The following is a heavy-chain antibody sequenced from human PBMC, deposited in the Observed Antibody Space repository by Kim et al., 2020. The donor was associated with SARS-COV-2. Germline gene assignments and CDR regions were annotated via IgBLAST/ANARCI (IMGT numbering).Heavy chain of an antibody. CDR3: ARGYSVSPSYYYYGMDV. D-gene: IGHD5-12*01. Sequence: SETLSLTCAVYGGSFSGYYWSWIRQPPGKGLEWIGEINHSGSTNYNPSLKSRVTISVDTSKNQFSLKLSSVTAADTAVYYCARGYSVSPSYYYYGMDVWG. CDR2: INHSGST. V-gene: IGHV4-34*01. J-gene: IGHJ6*01. CDR1: GGSFSGYY.